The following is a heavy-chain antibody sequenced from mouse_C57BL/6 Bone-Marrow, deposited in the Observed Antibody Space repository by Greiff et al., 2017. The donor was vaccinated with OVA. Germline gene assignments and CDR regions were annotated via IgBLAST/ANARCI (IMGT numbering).Heavy chain of an antibody. V-gene: IGHV1-53*01. CDR1: GYTFTSYW. CDR3: ARYDYDAFAY. D-gene: IGHD2-4*01. Sequence: QVQLKQPGAELVKPGASVKMSCKASGYTFTSYWITWVKQRPGQGLEWIGNINPSNGGTNYNEKFKSKATLTVDKSSSTAYMQLSSLTSEDSAVYYCARYDYDAFAYWGQGTLVTVSA. J-gene: IGHJ3*01. CDR2: INPSNGGT.